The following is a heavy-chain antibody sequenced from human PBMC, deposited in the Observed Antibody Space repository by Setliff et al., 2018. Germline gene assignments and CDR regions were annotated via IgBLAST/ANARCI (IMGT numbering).Heavy chain of an antibody. Sequence: ASETLSLTCAVYGDSFSDYYWSWIRQPPGKGLEWIGEINHYGTTDYNPSLDSRVTMSVDTSKNQFSLKLKSVTAADTAMYYCARGCAAGACYSDYYYYMDVWGKGTTVTVSS. CDR2: INHYGTT. CDR3: ARGCAAGACYSDYYYYMDV. CDR1: GDSFSDYY. D-gene: IGHD2-15*01. V-gene: IGHV4-34*01. J-gene: IGHJ6*03.